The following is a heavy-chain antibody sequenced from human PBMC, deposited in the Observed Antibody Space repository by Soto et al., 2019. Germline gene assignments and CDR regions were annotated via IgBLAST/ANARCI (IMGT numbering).Heavy chain of an antibody. Sequence: EVQLVESGGGLVQPGGSLRLSCAASGFTFSSYWMSWVCQAPGKGLEWVANIKQDGSEKYYVDSVKGRFTISRDNAKNSLYLQMNSLRAEDTAVYYCASCIAAAGNNAFDIWGQGTMVTVSS. D-gene: IGHD6-13*01. CDR2: IKQDGSEK. CDR3: ASCIAAAGNNAFDI. CDR1: GFTFSSYW. J-gene: IGHJ3*02. V-gene: IGHV3-7*05.